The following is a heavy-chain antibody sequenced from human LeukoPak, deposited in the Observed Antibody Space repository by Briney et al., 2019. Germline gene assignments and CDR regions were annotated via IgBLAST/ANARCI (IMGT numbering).Heavy chain of an antibody. CDR3: ARSNPPLSY. CDR2: INNDGSDP. V-gene: IGHV3-74*01. Sequence: GGSLRLSCAASGFTFINDRMHWVRQAPGKGLLWVSYINNDGSDPTYADSVKGRFTISRDNAKSTLYLHMNSLRAEDTGVYFCARSNPPLSYWGQGTLVTVSS. J-gene: IGHJ4*02. CDR1: GFTFINDR.